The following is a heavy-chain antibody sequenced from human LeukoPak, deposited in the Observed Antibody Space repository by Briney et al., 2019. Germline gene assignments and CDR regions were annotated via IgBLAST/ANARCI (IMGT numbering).Heavy chain of an antibody. CDR1: GYTFTSYG. CDR2: ISAYNGNT. V-gene: IGHV1-18*01. J-gene: IGHJ4*02. D-gene: IGHD6-13*01. CDR3: ARGSGIAAAGTLLLDY. Sequence: GASAKVSCKASGYTFTSYGISWVRQAPGQGLEWMGWISAYNGNTNYAQKLQGRVTMTTDTSTSTAYMELRSLRSDDTAVYYCARGSGIAAAGTLLLDYWGQGTLVTVSS.